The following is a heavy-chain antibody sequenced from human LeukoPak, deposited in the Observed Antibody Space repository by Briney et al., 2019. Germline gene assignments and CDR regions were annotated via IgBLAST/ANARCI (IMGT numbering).Heavy chain of an antibody. CDR2: IYYSGST. D-gene: IGHD2-15*01. CDR1: GDSISSSSSY. CDR3: AREDIGGSWNQGDAFDI. Sequence: PLETLSLTCTVSGDSISSSSSYWGWIRPPPGKGLEWIGSIYYSGSTYHNTSLKSRVTISVDTSKNQFSLKLNSVTAADTAVYFCAREDIGGSWNQGDAFDIWGQGTMVTVSS. V-gene: IGHV4-39*02. J-gene: IGHJ3*02.